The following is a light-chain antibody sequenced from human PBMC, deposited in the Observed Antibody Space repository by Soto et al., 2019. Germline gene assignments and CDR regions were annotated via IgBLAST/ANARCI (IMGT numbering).Light chain of an antibody. Sequence: QSVLTQPASVSGSPGQPITISCTGTSSDVGGYNYVSWYQQHPGKAPKVMIYDVSNRPSGVSNRFSGSKSGNTASLTISGLQAEDEADYYCNSYTTNSTYVFGTGTKVTVL. CDR1: SSDVGGYNY. CDR3: NSYTTNSTYV. CDR2: DVS. J-gene: IGLJ1*01. V-gene: IGLV2-14*01.